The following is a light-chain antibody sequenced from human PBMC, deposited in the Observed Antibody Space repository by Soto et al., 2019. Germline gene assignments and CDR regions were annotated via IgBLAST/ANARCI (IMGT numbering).Light chain of an antibody. J-gene: IGKJ5*01. Sequence: DIQMTQSPSAMSASAGDRVTITCRASQGIGTYLAWFQHKPGKAPKRLIYAASTLQSGVPSRFSGSGSGTGFTLTISSLQPEDFATYYCLQHSSYPFTFSQGTRLEI. CDR3: LQHSSYPFT. CDR1: QGIGTY. CDR2: AAS. V-gene: IGKV1-17*03.